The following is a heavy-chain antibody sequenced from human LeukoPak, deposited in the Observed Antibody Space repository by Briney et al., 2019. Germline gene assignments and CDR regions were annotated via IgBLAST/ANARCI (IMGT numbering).Heavy chain of an antibody. D-gene: IGHD5-18*01. V-gene: IGHV1-58*01. J-gene: IGHJ6*04. Sequence: SVKVSCKASGFTFTSSVVQWVRPARGQRLEWIGWIVVGSGNTNYAQKFQERVTITRDMSTSTAYMELSSLRSEDTAVYYCAASSGYSYYYYGMDVWGKGTTVTVSS. CDR2: IVVGSGNT. CDR1: GFTFTSSV. CDR3: AASSGYSYYYYGMDV.